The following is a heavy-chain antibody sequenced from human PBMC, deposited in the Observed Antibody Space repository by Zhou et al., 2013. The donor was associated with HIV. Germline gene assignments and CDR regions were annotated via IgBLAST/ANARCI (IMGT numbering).Heavy chain of an antibody. CDR1: GYTFTGYY. Sequence: QVQLVQSGAEVKKPGASVKVSCKASGYTFTGYYMHWVRQAPGQGLEWMGWINPNSGGTNYAQKFQGRVTMTRDTSIRTAYMELRRLRSDDTAVYYCARDEYSRSTGYYYYMDVWGKGTTVTVSS. V-gene: IGHV1-2*02. D-gene: IGHD6-6*01. CDR3: ARDEYSRSTGYYYYMDV. J-gene: IGHJ6*03. CDR2: INPNSGGT.